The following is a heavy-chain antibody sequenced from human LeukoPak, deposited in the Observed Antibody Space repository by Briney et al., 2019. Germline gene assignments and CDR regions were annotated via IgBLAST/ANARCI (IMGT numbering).Heavy chain of an antibody. D-gene: IGHD6-19*01. CDR2: INSDGSST. V-gene: IGHV3-74*01. CDR1: GFTLSSSW. J-gene: IGHJ4*02. Sequence: GGSLRLSCAASGFTLSSSWMHWVRQAPGKGLVWVSRINSDGSSTSYADSVKCRFTISRDNAKNTLYLQMNRLRAEDTAVYYCAKVAVAGPPDYWGQGTLVTVSS. CDR3: AKVAVAGPPDY.